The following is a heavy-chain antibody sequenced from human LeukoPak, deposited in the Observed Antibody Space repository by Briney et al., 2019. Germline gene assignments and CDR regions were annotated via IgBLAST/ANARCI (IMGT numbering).Heavy chain of an antibody. V-gene: IGHV3-48*03. Sequence: PGGSLRLSCAASGFTFSSYEMNWVRQAPGKGLEWVSYISSSGSTIYYADSVKGRFTISRDNAKNTLNLQMNRLRDEDTAVYYCARDLGQYYDTSDNWFDPWGQGTLVTVSS. CDR3: ARDLGQYYDTSDNWFDP. J-gene: IGHJ5*02. CDR2: ISSSGSTI. D-gene: IGHD3-22*01. CDR1: GFTFSSYE.